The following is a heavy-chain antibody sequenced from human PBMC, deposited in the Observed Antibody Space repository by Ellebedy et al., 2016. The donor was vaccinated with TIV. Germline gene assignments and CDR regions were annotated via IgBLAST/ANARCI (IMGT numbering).Heavy chain of an antibody. CDR1: GGSISSGGHY. CDR3: ARNGDSDYRFEY. CDR2: IFYSGST. V-gene: IGHV4-31*03. Sequence: LRLSCTVSGGSISSGGHYWSWIRQHPGKGLEWIGYIFYSGSTYYNPSLKSRATISVDTSKNQFSLKLSSVTAADTAVYYCARNGDSDYRFEYWGQGTLVTVSS. J-gene: IGHJ4*02. D-gene: IGHD4-17*01.